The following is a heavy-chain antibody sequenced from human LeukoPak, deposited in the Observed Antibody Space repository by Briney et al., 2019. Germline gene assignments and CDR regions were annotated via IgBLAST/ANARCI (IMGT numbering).Heavy chain of an antibody. J-gene: IGHJ4*02. V-gene: IGHV1-24*01. CDR2: FDPEDGEDGET. CDR3: AMTDRYAGRPFDY. Sequence: GASVKVSCKVSGSSLIEVAVHWVRQAPGKGLEWVGSFDPEDGEDGETHYAQKFQGRVTMTEDASTDTAYMELTSLSSEDTALYYCAMTDRYAGRPFDYWGQGTLVTVSS. CDR1: GSSLIEVA. D-gene: IGHD3-9*01.